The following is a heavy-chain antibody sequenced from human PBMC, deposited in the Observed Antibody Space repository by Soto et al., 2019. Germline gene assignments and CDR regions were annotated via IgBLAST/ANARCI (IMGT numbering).Heavy chain of an antibody. J-gene: IGHJ4*02. Sequence: GGSLRLSCAVSGFTFSSYGMHWVRQAPGKGLEWVAVISYDGSSTYSADSVKGRFTISRDNSKNTLYLQMNSLRPEDTAVYYCARDGCASTSCYCDYWGQGTLVTVSS. V-gene: IGHV3-30*03. D-gene: IGHD2-2*01. CDR2: ISYDGSST. CDR1: GFTFSSYG. CDR3: ARDGCASTSCYCDY.